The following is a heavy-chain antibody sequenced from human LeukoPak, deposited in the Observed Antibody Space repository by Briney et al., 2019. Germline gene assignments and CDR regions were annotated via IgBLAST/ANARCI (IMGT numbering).Heavy chain of an antibody. J-gene: IGHJ5*02. CDR3: AKHNYCSSTSCYSP. Sequence: PSETLSLTCTVSGGSISSGDYYWSWIRQPPGKGLEWIGYIYYSGSTYYNPSLKSRVTISVDTSKNQFSLKLSSVTAADTAVYYCAKHNYCSSTSCYSPWGQGTLVTVSS. CDR1: GGSISSGDYY. V-gene: IGHV4-30-4*08. D-gene: IGHD2-2*01. CDR2: IYYSGST.